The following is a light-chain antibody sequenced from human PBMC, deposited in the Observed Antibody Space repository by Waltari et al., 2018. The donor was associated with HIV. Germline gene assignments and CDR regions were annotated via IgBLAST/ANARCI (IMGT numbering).Light chain of an antibody. Sequence: EIVLTQSPGTLSLSPGERATLSCRAGQSVSSNYLAWYQQKPGQAPRLLIYGASNRATGIPDRFSGSGSGTDFTLTISRLEPEDFAVYYCKQYANSPPMYTFGQGNKLEIK. CDR1: QSVSSNY. J-gene: IGKJ2*01. CDR2: GAS. V-gene: IGKV3-20*01. CDR3: KQYANSPPMYT.